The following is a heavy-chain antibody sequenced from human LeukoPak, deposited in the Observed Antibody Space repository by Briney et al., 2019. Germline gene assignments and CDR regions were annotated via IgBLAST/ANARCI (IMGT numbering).Heavy chain of an antibody. CDR2: INHSGST. V-gene: IGHV4-34*01. D-gene: IGHD3-22*01. CDR3: ALRDSSGYYPDY. CDR1: GGSFSGYY. Sequence: SETLSLTCAVYGGSFSGYYWSWIRQPPGKGLEWIGEINHSGSTNYNPSLKSRVTISVDTSKNQFSLKLSSVTAADTAVYYCALRDSSGYYPDYWGQGTLVTVSS. J-gene: IGHJ4*02.